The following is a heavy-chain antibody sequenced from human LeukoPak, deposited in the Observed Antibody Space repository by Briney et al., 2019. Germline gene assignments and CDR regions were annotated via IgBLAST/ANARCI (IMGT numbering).Heavy chain of an antibody. CDR1: GFTPISYG. D-gene: IGHD2-15*01. CDR2: IRYDGTNK. Sequence: GGSLTQTFAGSGFTPISYGMHWLRQAPGKGLEWVAFIRYDGTNKYSADSVKGRFTISRDNSKNTLYLRMNSLKAEDTAVYYCAKACSDRSYYTCYMEIRG. J-gene: IGHJ6*03. CDR3: AKACSDRSYYTCYMEI. V-gene: IGHV3-30*02.